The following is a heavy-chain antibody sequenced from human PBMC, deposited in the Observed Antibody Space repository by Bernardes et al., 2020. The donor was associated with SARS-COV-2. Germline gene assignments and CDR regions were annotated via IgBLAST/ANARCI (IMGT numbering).Heavy chain of an antibody. CDR2: ISYDGTNK. CDR1: GFTFSSHA. D-gene: IGHD5-12*01. V-gene: IGHV3-30-3*01. Sequence: GGSLRLSCAASGFTFSSHAMHWVRQAPGKGLEWVADISYDGTNKFYADSVKGRFTISRDNTKNTLYLQMNSLRPEDTAVYYCVRDRYGATSHSTGMDVWGQGTTVTVSS. J-gene: IGHJ6*02. CDR3: VRDRYGATSHSTGMDV.